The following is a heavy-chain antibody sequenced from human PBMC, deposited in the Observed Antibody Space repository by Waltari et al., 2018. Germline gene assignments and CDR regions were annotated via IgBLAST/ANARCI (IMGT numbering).Heavy chain of an antibody. CDR3: ATDLSDSSGYSDAFDI. CDR1: GYTFTGYY. V-gene: IGHV1-24*01. J-gene: IGHJ3*02. D-gene: IGHD3-22*01. Sequence: QVQLVQSGAEVKKPGASVKVSCKASGYTFTGYYMPWVRRAPGKGLEWMGGFDPEDGETIYAQKFQGRVTMTEDTSTDTAYMELSSLRSEDTAVYYCATDLSDSSGYSDAFDIWGQGTMVTVSS. CDR2: FDPEDGET.